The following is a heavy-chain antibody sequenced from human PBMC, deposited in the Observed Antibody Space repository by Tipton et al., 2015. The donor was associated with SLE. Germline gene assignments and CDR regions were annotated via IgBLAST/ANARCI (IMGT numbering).Heavy chain of an antibody. CDR2: IYSGGST. V-gene: IGHV3-53*01. CDR1: GFTVSSNY. J-gene: IGHJ3*02. D-gene: IGHD3-10*01. CDR3: AKTLRDGSGRAFDI. Sequence: SLRLSCAASGFTVSSNYMGWVRQAPGKGLEWVSVIYSGGSTYYADSVKGPFTISRDNSKNTLYLQMNSLRAEDTAVYYCAKTLRDGSGRAFDIWGQGTMVTVSS.